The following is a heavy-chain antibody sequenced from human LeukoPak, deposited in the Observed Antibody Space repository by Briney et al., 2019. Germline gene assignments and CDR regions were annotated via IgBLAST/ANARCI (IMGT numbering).Heavy chain of an antibody. V-gene: IGHV4-39*01. J-gene: IGHJ4*02. CDR2: IYYSGST. Sequence: PSETLSLTCTASGGSISSSSYYWGWIRQPPGKGLEWIGSIYYSGSTYYNPSLKSRVTISVDTSKNQFSLKLSSVTAADTAVYYCARYYYYDSSGYHYHLDYWGQGTLVTVSS. D-gene: IGHD3-22*01. CDR3: ARYYYYDSSGYHYHLDY. CDR1: GGSISSSSYY.